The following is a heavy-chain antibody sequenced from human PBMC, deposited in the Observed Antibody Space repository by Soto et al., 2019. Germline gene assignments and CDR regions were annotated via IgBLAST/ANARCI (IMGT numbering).Heavy chain of an antibody. V-gene: IGHV2-70*12. J-gene: IGHJ4*02. D-gene: IGHD1-26*01. Sequence: VSGPTLVNPTDTLTLTCVFSGFSLTSTRMSVSWIRQSPGKALDWLALIDWDDDKYCATSLKTRLTISRDTSKNQVVLTMTNMDPVDTATYYCARSRVGFDYWGQGTPVTVSS. CDR1: GFSLTSTRMS. CDR2: IDWDDDK. CDR3: ARSRVGFDY.